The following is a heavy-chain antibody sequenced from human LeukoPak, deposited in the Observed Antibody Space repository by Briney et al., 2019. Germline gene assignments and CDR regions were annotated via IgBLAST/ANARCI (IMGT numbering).Heavy chain of an antibody. J-gene: IGHJ4*02. D-gene: IGHD5-18*01. CDR2: ISAYNGNT. CDR3: ARDRRGYSYGYFDY. Sequence: GASVKVSCKASGYTFTSYGISWVRQAPGQGLEWMGWISAYNGNTNYVQKLQGRVTMTTDTSTSTAYMELRSLRSDDTAVYYCARDRRGYSYGYFDYWGQGTLVTVSS. V-gene: IGHV1-18*01. CDR1: GYTFTSYG.